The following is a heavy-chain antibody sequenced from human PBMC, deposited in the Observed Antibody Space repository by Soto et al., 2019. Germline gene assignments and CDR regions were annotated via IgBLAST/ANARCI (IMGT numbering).Heavy chain of an antibody. CDR2: IIPIFGTA. CDR1: GGTFSSYA. J-gene: IGHJ4*02. CDR3: ARTGDYYDSSGYSSLFDY. V-gene: IGHV1-69*13. Sequence: GASVKVSCKASGGTFSSYAISWVRQAPGQGLEWMGGIIPIFGTANYAQKFQGRVTITADESTSTAYMELSSLRSEDTAVYYCARTGDYYDSSGYSSLFDYWGQGTLVTVSS. D-gene: IGHD3-22*01.